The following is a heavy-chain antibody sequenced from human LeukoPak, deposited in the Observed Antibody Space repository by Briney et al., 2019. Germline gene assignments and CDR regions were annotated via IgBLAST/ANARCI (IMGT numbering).Heavy chain of an antibody. J-gene: IGHJ4*02. CDR3: ASGAYDSPGY. Sequence: GGSLRLSCAASGFTFSSYATHWVRQAPGKGLEWVAVISYDGSNKYYADSVKGRFTISRDNSKNTLYLQMNSLRAEDTAVYYCASGAYDSPGYWGQGTLVTVSS. V-gene: IGHV3-30-3*01. D-gene: IGHD5-12*01. CDR1: GFTFSSYA. CDR2: ISYDGSNK.